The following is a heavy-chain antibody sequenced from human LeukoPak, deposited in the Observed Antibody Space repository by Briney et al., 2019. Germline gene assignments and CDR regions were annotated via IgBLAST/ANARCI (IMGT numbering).Heavy chain of an antibody. CDR3: ARLKPLERVSSYYYHAMDV. J-gene: IGHJ6*02. CDR1: GDSITDSY. D-gene: IGHD3-3*01. V-gene: IGHV4-59*08. CDR2: VHYSGSI. Sequence: SETLSLTCTVSGDSITDSYWSWVRQPPGNGLVWIGYVHYSGSINYNPSLKNRLAMSIDTSRSHFSLKLTSVTAADTAVYYCARLKPLERVSSYYYHAMDVWGQGTTVTVSS.